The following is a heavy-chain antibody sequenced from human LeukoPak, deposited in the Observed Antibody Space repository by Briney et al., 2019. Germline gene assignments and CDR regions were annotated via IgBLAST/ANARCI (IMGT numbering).Heavy chain of an antibody. J-gene: IGHJ4*02. CDR2: ISGSGGST. CDR1: GFSFSTYA. Sequence: GGSLRLSCAASGFSFSTYAMHWVRQAPGKGLEWVSAISGSGGSTYYADSVKGRFTISRDNSKNTLYLQMNSLRAEDTAVYYCAKVDIRYSSSGDDYWGQGTLVTVSS. V-gene: IGHV3-23*01. D-gene: IGHD6-13*01. CDR3: AKVDIRYSSSGDDY.